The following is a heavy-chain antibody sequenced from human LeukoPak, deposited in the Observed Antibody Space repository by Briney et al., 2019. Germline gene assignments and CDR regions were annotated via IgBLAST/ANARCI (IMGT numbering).Heavy chain of an antibody. J-gene: IGHJ6*02. CDR2: INPSGGST. CDR1: GYTFTSYY. Sequence: ASVKVSCKASGYTFTSYYMHWVRQAPGQGPEWMGIINPSGGSTSYAQKFQGRVTMTRDTSTSTVYMELSSLRSEDTAVYYCAIRRDGPRYYYYYGMDVWGQGTTVTVSS. V-gene: IGHV1-46*01. CDR3: AIRRDGPRYYYYYGMDV.